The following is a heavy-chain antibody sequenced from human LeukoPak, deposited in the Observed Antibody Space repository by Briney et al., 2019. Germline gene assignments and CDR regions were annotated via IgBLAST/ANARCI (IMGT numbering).Heavy chain of an antibody. D-gene: IGHD3-10*01. CDR3: ARVLAMIRGAPFDY. Sequence: ASVKVSCKASGYTFTSYGMSWVRQAPGQGLEWMGWINTNTGNPTYAQGFTGRFVFSLDTSVSTAYLQISSLKAEDTAVYYCARVLAMIRGAPFDYWGQGTLVTVSS. V-gene: IGHV7-4-1*02. CDR1: GYTFTSYG. J-gene: IGHJ4*02. CDR2: INTNTGNP.